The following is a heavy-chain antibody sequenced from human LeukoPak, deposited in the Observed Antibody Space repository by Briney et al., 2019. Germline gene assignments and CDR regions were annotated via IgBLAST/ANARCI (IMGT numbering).Heavy chain of an antibody. V-gene: IGHV1-18*01. CDR3: ARDGYTRSLTY. D-gene: IGHD6-13*01. J-gene: IGHJ4*02. Sequence: ASVKVSCKASGGTFSSYAISWVRQAPGQGLEWMGWISAYNGNTNYAQKLQGRVSMTTDTSTSTAYMELRSLRSDDTAVYYCARDGYTRSLTYWGQGTLVTVSS. CDR1: GGTFSSYA. CDR2: ISAYNGNT.